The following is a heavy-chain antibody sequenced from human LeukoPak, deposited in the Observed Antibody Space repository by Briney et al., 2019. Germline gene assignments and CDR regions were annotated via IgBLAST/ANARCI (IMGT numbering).Heavy chain of an antibody. CDR1: GGSISSYY. CDR3: ARDSIVGAIDY. J-gene: IGHJ4*02. CDR2: IYYSGST. V-gene: IGHV4-59*01. D-gene: IGHD1-26*01. Sequence: SETLSLTCTVSGGSISSYYWSWIRQPPGKGLEWIGYIYYSGSTNYDPSLKSRVTISVDTSKNQFSLKLSSVTAADTAVYYCARDSIVGAIDYWGQGTLVTVSS.